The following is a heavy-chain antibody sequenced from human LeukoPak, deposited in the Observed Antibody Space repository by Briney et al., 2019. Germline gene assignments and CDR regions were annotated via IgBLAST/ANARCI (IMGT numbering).Heavy chain of an antibody. CDR3: ARERFRDSSGWYRGAFDI. CDR2: TYHRSKWYN. V-gene: IGHV6-1*01. CDR1: RGTVSSNRAA. J-gene: IGHJ3*02. D-gene: IGHD6-19*01. Sequence: SQTPSLPLAISRGTVSSNRAALDLIRPSPSPSLEWPGGTYHRSKWYNDYAVSVKSRITINPDTSKDQFSLQLNSVTPEDTAVYFCARERFRDSSGWYRGAFDIWGQGTMVTVSS.